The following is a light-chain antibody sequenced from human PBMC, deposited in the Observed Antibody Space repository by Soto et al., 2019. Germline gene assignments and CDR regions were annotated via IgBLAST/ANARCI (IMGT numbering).Light chain of an antibody. CDR2: DTS. V-gene: IGKV3-15*01. CDR1: QSVTMK. J-gene: IGKJ5*01. CDR3: QHRSIWPVS. Sequence: DIVVTQSPSTLSVSPGESATLSCRASQSVTMKLAWYQQKPGRAPRLLIYDTSTRATDIPARFSGSGSGTEFTLTISRLQSEDFAVYYCQHRSIWPVSFGQGTRLEIK.